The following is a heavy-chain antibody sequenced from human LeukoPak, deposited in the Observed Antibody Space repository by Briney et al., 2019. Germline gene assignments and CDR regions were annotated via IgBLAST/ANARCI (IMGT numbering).Heavy chain of an antibody. J-gene: IGHJ4*02. CDR3: ARRAAMGDPSFDY. CDR2: INAGNGNT. D-gene: IGHD5-18*01. CDR1: GYTFTSYA. Sequence: ASVKVSCKASGYTFTSYAMHWVRQAPGQRLEWMGWINAGNGNTKYSQKFQGRVTITRDTSASTAYMELSSLRSEDTAVYYCARRAAMGDPSFDYWGQGTLVTVSS. V-gene: IGHV1-3*01.